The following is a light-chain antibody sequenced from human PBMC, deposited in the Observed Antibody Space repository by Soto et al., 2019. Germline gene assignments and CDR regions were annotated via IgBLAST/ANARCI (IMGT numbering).Light chain of an antibody. CDR2: WAS. CDR1: QSILYTSNNKNC. Sequence: DIVMTQSPDSLAVSLGERATINCKSSQSILYTSNNKNCLAWYQQKPGQPPKLLIYWASTRESGVPVRFSGSGSGTDFTLTIGSLQAEDVAVYYCQQYYSNPRTFGQGTKVDIK. J-gene: IGKJ1*01. V-gene: IGKV4-1*01. CDR3: QQYYSNPRT.